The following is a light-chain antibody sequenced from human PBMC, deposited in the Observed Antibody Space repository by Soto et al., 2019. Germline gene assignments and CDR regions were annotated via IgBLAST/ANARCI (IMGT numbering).Light chain of an antibody. CDR3: AAWDDSLSGRV. Sequence: QSVLTQPPSLSAAPGQTVTISCSGGSSNIGNNYVSWYQQVAGTTPKLLIYQNLQRPSGVPDRFSGSKSGTSASLAISGLRSEDEADYYCAAWDDSLSGRVFGGGTKVTVL. CDR1: SSNIGNNY. J-gene: IGLJ2*01. CDR2: QNL. V-gene: IGLV1-47*01.